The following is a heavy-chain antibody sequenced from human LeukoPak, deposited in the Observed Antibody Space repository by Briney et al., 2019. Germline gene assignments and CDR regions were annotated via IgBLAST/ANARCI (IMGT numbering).Heavy chain of an antibody. D-gene: IGHD2-21*01. CDR2: IYSSGRT. CDR3: ARATAGCGGTCPFDY. V-gene: IGHV4-4*07. J-gene: IGHJ4*02. CDR1: GASMSNSF. Sequence: PSETLSLTCTVSGASMSNSFWSWIRQPAGKGLEWIGRIYSSGRTNYNPSLKSRVTLSIDTSNNQLSLKLTSVTAADTALYYCARATAGCGGTCPFDYWGQGTLITVSS.